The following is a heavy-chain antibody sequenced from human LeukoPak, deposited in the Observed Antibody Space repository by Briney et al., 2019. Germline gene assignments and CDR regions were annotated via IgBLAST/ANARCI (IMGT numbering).Heavy chain of an antibody. Sequence: GASVKVSCKASGYTFTSYDINWVRQATGQGLEWMGWMNPNSGNTGYAQKFQGRVTMTRNTSISTAYMELSSLRYEDTAVYYCAREVRYCSSTSCYAYYFDYWGQGTLVTVSS. CDR1: GYTFTSYD. CDR2: MNPNSGNT. CDR3: AREVRYCSSTSCYAYYFDY. D-gene: IGHD2-2*01. J-gene: IGHJ4*02. V-gene: IGHV1-8*01.